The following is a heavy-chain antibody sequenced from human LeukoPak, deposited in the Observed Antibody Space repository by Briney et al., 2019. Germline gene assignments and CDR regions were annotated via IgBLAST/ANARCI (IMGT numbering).Heavy chain of an antibody. Sequence: ASVKVSCKASGGTFSSYAISWVRQAPGQGLEWMGGIIPIFGTANYAQKFQGRVTITADESTSTAYMELSSLRSEDTAVYYCARDHFNYYDSSGYYYGFSDWGQGTLVTVSS. V-gene: IGHV1-69*13. CDR1: GGTFSSYA. CDR3: ARDHFNYYDSSGYYYGFSD. J-gene: IGHJ4*02. CDR2: IIPIFGTA. D-gene: IGHD3-22*01.